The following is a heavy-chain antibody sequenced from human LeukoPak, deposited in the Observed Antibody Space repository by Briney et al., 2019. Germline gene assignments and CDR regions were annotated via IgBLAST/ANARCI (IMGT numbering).Heavy chain of an antibody. J-gene: IGHJ4*02. V-gene: IGHV3-7*01. CDR3: ARWESPAAGTNFDY. CDR2: IKQDGSEK. D-gene: IGHD6-13*01. Sequence: GGSLRLSCAASGFTFSSYWMSWVRQAPGKGLEWVANIKQDGSEKYYVDSVKGRFTISRDNAKNSLYLQMNNLRAEDTAVYYCARWESPAAGTNFDYWGQGTLVTVSS. CDR1: GFTFSSYW.